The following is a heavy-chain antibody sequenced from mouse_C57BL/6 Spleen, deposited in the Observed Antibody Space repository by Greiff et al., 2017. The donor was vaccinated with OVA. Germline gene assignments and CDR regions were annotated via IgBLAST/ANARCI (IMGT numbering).Heavy chain of an antibody. CDR1: GFSFNTYA. Sequence: EVQGVESGGGLVQPKGSLKLSCAASGFSFNTYAMNWVRQAPGKGLEWVARIRSKSNNYATYYADSVKDRFTISRDDSESMLYLQMNNLKTEDTAMYYCVRHSNYYYAMDYWGQGTSVTVSS. CDR3: VRHSNYYYAMDY. V-gene: IGHV10-1*01. D-gene: IGHD2-5*01. CDR2: IRSKSNNYAT. J-gene: IGHJ4*01.